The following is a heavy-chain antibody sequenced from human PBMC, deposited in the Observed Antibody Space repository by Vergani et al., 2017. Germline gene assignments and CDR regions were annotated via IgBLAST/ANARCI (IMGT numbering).Heavy chain of an antibody. CDR3: ARSRYSSGWYPDWFDP. CDR1: GGSVSSGSYY. J-gene: IGHJ5*02. CDR2: IYYSGST. Sequence: QVQLQESGPGLVQPSETLSLTCTVSGGSVSSGSYYWSWIRQPPGKGLEWIGYIYYSGSTNYNPSLKSRVTISVDTSKNQFSLKLSSVTAADTAVYYCARSRYSSGWYPDWFDPWGQGTLVTVSS. V-gene: IGHV4-61*01. D-gene: IGHD6-19*01.